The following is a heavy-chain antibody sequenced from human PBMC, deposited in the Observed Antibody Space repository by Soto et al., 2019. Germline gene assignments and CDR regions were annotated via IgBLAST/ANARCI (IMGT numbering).Heavy chain of an antibody. CDR1: GGSISSYY. J-gene: IGHJ4*02. CDR3: ARAQGVGATDY. D-gene: IGHD1-26*01. Sequence: SETLSLTCTVSGGSISSYYCNWFRQPPGKGLEWIGYIYSSGSTNCNPSLKSRVTISIDTSKNQFSLQLSSVTPADTAVYYCARAQGVGATDYWGQGTLVTV. V-gene: IGHV4-59*01. CDR2: IYSSGST.